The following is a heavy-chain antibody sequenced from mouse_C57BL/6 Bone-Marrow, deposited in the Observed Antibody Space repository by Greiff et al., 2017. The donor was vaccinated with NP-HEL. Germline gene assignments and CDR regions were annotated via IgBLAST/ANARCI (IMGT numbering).Heavy chain of an antibody. D-gene: IGHD2-1*01. CDR1: GYTFTDYY. J-gene: IGHJ1*03. CDR3: ARFRYYGNYWYFDV. V-gene: IGHV1-19*01. CDR2: INPYNGGT. Sequence: EVQLQQSGPVLVKPGASVKMSCKASGYTFTDYYMNWVKQSHGKSLEWIGVINPYNGGTSYNQKFKGKATLTVDKSSSTAYMELNSLTSEDSAVYYCARFRYYGNYWYFDVWGTGTTVTVSS.